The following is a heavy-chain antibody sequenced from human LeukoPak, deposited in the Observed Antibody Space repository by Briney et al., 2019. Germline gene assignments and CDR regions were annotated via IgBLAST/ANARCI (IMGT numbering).Heavy chain of an antibody. CDR1: GGTFSSYA. CDR3: AREVVTTNRNWFDP. J-gene: IGHJ5*02. V-gene: IGHV1-69*04. CDR2: IIPIFGIA. Sequence: SVKVSCKASGGTFSSYAISWVRQAPGQGLEWMGRIIPIFGIANYAQKFQGRVTITADKSTSTAYMELSSLRSEHTAVYYCAREVVTTNRNWFDPWGQGTLVTVSS. D-gene: IGHD4-11*01.